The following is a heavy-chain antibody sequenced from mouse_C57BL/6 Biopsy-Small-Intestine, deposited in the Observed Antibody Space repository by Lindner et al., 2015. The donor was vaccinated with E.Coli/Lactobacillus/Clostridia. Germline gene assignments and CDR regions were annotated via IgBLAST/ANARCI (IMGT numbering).Heavy chain of an antibody. Sequence: VQLQESGAELARPGASVKLSCKASGFTFTSYGISWMKQRTGQGLEWIGEIYPRSGYTYYNEKFKGKATLTADKSSSTAYMQLSSLTSEDSAVYFCARREGYLYWGQGTLVTVSA. J-gene: IGHJ3*01. CDR2: IYPRSGYT. V-gene: IGHV1-81*01. D-gene: IGHD2-3*01. CDR1: GFTFTSYG. CDR3: ARREGYLY.